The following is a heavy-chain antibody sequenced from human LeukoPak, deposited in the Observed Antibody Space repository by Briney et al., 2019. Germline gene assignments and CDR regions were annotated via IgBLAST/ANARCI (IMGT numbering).Heavy chain of an antibody. CDR3: ARVTYYYDSSGHDP. Sequence: SETLSLTCTVSGGSLSSYYWSWIRQPPGKGLEWIGYIYYSGSTNYNPSLKSRVTISVDTSKNQFSLKLSSVTAADTAVYYCARVTYYYDSSGHDPWGQGTLVTVSS. D-gene: IGHD3-22*01. V-gene: IGHV4-59*01. CDR2: IYYSGST. CDR1: GGSLSSYY. J-gene: IGHJ5*02.